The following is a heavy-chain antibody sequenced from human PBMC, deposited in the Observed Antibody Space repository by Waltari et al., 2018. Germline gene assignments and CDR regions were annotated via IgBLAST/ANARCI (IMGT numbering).Heavy chain of an antibody. V-gene: IGHV4-59*01. J-gene: IGHJ6*02. CDR2: ST. D-gene: IGHD2-2*01. CDR3: ARDSRGKYCSSTSCYGEDGYYYYYGMDV. Sequence: STNYNPSLKSRVTISVDTSKNQFSLKLSSVTAADTALYYCARDSRGKYCSSTSCYGEDGYYYYYGMDVWGQGTTVTVSS.